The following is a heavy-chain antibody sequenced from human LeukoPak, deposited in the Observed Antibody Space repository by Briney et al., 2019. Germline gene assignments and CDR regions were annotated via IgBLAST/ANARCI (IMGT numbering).Heavy chain of an antibody. Sequence: SETLSLTCTVSGGSISSSSHSWGWIRQPPGKGLEWIGSISYSGSTYYNPSLKSRVTISVDTSKNQFSLKLSSVTAADTAVYYCARDLLRVRDYYGSGAFDPWGQGTLVTVSS. D-gene: IGHD3-10*01. J-gene: IGHJ5*02. CDR2: ISYSGST. CDR3: ARDLLRVRDYYGSGAFDP. CDR1: GGSISSSSHS. V-gene: IGHV4-39*07.